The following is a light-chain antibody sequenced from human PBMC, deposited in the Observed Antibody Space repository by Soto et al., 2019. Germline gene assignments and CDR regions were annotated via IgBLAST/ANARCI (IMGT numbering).Light chain of an antibody. CDR1: QGIRND. CDR3: QQYNSYSPA. J-gene: IGKJ1*01. CDR2: DAS. V-gene: IGKV1-17*01. Sequence: DIQMTQSPSSLSASIGDRVTITCRASQGIRNDLGWYQQKPGKAPKLLIYDASSLESGVPSRFSGSGSGTEFTLTISSLQPDDFATYYCQQYNSYSPAFGQGTKVDIK.